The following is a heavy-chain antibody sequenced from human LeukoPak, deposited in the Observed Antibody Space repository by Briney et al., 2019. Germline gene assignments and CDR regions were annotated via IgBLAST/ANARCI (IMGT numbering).Heavy chain of an antibody. CDR1: GYTFTSYV. CDR2: INTNTGNP. CDR3: ARVVYSYYDSSGYIIYYYYYGMDV. D-gene: IGHD3-22*01. J-gene: IGHJ6*02. Sequence: ASVKVSCKASGYTFTSYVMNWVRQAPGQGLEWMGWINTNTGNPTYAQGFTGRFVFSLDTSVSTAYLQISSLKAEDTAVYYCARVVYSYYDSSGYIIYYYYYGMDVWGQGTTVTVSS. V-gene: IGHV7-4-1*02.